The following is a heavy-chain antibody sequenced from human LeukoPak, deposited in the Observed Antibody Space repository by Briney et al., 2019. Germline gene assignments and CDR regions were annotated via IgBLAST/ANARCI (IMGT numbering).Heavy chain of an antibody. D-gene: IGHD6-13*01. CDR3: ARGTKYSSSWYYYYYMDV. CDR1: GGTFSSYA. V-gene: IGHV1-69*05. Sequence: ASVKVSCKASGGTFSSYAISWVRQAPGQGLEWMGGIIPIFGTANYAQKFQGRVTITTDESTSTAYMELSSLRSEDTAVYYCARGTKYSSSWYYYYYMDVWGKGTTVTVSS. J-gene: IGHJ6*03. CDR2: IIPIFGTA.